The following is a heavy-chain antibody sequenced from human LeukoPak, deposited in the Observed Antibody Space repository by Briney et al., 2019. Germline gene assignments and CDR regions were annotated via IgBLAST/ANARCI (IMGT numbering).Heavy chain of an antibody. CDR2: ISSNGGST. Sequence: GGSLRLSCAASGFTFSSYAMHWVRQAPGKGLECVSAISSNGGSTYYANSVKGRFTISRDNSKNTLYLQMGSLRAEDMAVYYCARTRSYYYGSGSYMDVWGKGTTVTVSS. D-gene: IGHD3-10*01. CDR1: GFTFSSYA. J-gene: IGHJ6*03. V-gene: IGHV3-64*01. CDR3: ARTRSYYYGSGSYMDV.